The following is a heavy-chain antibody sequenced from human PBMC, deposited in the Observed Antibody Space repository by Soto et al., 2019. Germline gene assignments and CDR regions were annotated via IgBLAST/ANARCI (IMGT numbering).Heavy chain of an antibody. Sequence: GESLKISCKGSGYSFTSYWISWVRQMPGKGLEWMGRIDPSDSYTNYSPSFQGHVTISADKSISTAYLQWSSLKASDTAMYYCARSKGHVDTAMARDYYSMDVWGQGTTVTVSS. CDR2: IDPSDSYT. CDR1: GYSFTSYW. J-gene: IGHJ6*02. D-gene: IGHD5-18*01. V-gene: IGHV5-10-1*01. CDR3: ARSKGHVDTAMARDYYSMDV.